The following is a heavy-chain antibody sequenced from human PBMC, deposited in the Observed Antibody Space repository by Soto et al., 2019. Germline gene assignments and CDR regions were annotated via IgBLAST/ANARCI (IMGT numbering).Heavy chain of an antibody. Sequence: QINLKESGPTLVKPTQTLTLTCSFSGFSLTTAGVGVGWVRQSPGEALEWLALIYWDDDERYSPSLKTRLTITTAPSKNQVVLIMTHMAPEDTATYYCAHSRNLITEDAQVGDFDYWGQGTLVTVSS. J-gene: IGHJ4*02. CDR1: GFSLTTAGVG. CDR3: AHSRNLITEDAQVGDFDY. V-gene: IGHV2-5*02. CDR2: IYWDDDE. D-gene: IGHD3-10*01.